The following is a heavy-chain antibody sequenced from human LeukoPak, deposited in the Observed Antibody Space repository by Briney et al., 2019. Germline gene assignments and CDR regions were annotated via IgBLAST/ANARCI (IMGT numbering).Heavy chain of an antibody. Sequence: SQTLSLTCAISGDSVSSNSASWNWIRQSPSRGLEWLGRTYYRSKWSNDYAISVKSRITINPDASKNQFSLQLNSVTPEDTAVYYCAGGHNWAFDSWGQGTLVTVSS. CDR1: GDSVSSNSAS. J-gene: IGHJ4*02. D-gene: IGHD1-20*01. V-gene: IGHV6-1*01. CDR2: TYYRSKWSN. CDR3: AGGHNWAFDS.